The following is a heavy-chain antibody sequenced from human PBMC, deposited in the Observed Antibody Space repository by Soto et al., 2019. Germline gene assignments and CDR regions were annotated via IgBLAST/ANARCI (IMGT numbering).Heavy chain of an antibody. CDR2: ISYDGSNK. CDR3: AKEMYYYDSSGPLDY. J-gene: IGHJ4*02. CDR1: GFTFSSYG. Sequence: LRLSCAASGFTFSSYGMHWVRQAPGKGLEWVAVISYDGSNKYYAGSVKGRFTISRDNSKNTLYLQMNSLRAEDTAVYYCAKEMYYYDSSGPLDYWGQGTLVTV. D-gene: IGHD3-22*01. V-gene: IGHV3-30*18.